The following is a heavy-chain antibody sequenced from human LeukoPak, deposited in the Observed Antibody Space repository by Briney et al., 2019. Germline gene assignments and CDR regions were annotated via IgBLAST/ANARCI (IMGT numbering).Heavy chain of an antibody. J-gene: IGHJ4*02. D-gene: IGHD7-27*01. CDR2: IYISGSI. Sequence: SETLSLTCTVSGGSISNYYWSWIRQPAGKGLEWIGRIYISGSINYNPSLKSRLTMSGDTSKNQISLKLKSVTAADTAVYYCARASKTGDLWYWGQGTLVTVPS. CDR3: ARASKTGDLWY. V-gene: IGHV4-4*07. CDR1: GGSISNYY.